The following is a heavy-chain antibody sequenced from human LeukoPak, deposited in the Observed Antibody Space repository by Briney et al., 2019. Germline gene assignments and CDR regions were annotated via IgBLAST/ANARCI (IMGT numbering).Heavy chain of an antibody. CDR1: GGSISGSISSYY. CDR3: ARHRCCSGSYFYYYYYMDV. J-gene: IGHJ6*03. V-gene: IGHV4-59*08. D-gene: IGHD3-10*02. Sequence: SETLSLTCTVSGGSISGSISSYYWNWIRQPPGKGLEWIGYIYYSGSTNYNPSLKSRVTISVDTSKNQFSLKLSSVTAADTAVYYCARHRCCSGSYFYYYYYMDVWGKGTTVTISS. CDR2: IYYSGST.